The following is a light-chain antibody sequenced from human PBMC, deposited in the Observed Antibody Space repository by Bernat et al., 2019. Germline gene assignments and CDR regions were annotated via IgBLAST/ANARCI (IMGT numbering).Light chain of an antibody. CDR3: QQRSNWPLT. J-gene: IGKJ4*01. V-gene: IGKV3-11*01. Sequence: EIVLTQSPATLSLSPGETATLSCRASQSVSRHLAWYQQKSGQAPRLLIYDASNRATGIPARFSGSGSGTDFTLTISSLEPEDFAVYYCQQRSNWPLTFGGGTKVEIK. CDR2: DAS. CDR1: QSVSRH.